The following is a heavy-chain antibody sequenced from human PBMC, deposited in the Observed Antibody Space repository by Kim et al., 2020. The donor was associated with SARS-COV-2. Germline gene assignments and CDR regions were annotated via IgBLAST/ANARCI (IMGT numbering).Heavy chain of an antibody. J-gene: IGHJ6*03. Sequence: SETLSLTCAVSGESFSGYYWSWIRQSPGKGLEYIGKINHSGSTNYDPSLKSRVTISVDTSKNQISLKLSSVTAADSAVYYCARTLSAVGGDYSYMDVWG. D-gene: IGHD2-15*01. CDR3: ARTLSAVGGDYSYMDV. CDR2: INHSGST. CDR1: GESFSGYY. V-gene: IGHV4-34*01.